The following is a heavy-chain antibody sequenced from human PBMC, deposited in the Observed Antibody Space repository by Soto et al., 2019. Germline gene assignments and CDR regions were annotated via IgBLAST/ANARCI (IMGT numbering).Heavy chain of an antibody. CDR2: ANDSGGR. CDR1: GGSFSGYF. V-gene: IGHV4-34*01. CDR3: ARGLAPTIFGTVPTPNWFDP. Sequence: ETLSLTCAVYGGSFSGYFWSWLRQPPGKGLEWLAEANDSGGRNYNPSLRGRLTISLDTSKNQFPLRLSSVTSADTAVYYCARGLAPTIFGTVPTPNWFDPWGQGTLVTVSS. J-gene: IGHJ5*02. D-gene: IGHD3-3*01.